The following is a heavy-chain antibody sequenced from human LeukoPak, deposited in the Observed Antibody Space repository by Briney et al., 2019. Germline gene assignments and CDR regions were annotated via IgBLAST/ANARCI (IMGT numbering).Heavy chain of an antibody. V-gene: IGHV4-34*01. CDR2: INHSGST. D-gene: IGHD3-3*01. Sequence: SETLSLTCAVYGGSFSGYYWGWIRQPPGKGLEWIGEINHSGSTNYNPSLKSRVTISVDTSKNQFSLKLSSVTAADTAVYYCARSLFGVGYYNWFDPWGQGTLVTVSS. CDR3: ARSLFGVGYYNWFDP. CDR1: GGSFSGYY. J-gene: IGHJ5*02.